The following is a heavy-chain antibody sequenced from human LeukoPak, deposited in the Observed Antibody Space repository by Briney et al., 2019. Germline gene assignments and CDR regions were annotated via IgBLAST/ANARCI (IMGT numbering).Heavy chain of an antibody. Sequence: PGRSLRLSCAASGFTFSSYVMHGVRQAPGKGLEGVAVISHDGSNKYYADSVKGRFTISRDNSKNTLYLQMNSLRAEDTAVYYCARSAYYYDSRGYHNYYYYGMDVWGQGTTVTVSS. J-gene: IGHJ6*02. CDR2: ISHDGSNK. CDR1: GFTFSSYV. CDR3: ARSAYYYDSRGYHNYYYYGMDV. D-gene: IGHD3-22*01. V-gene: IGHV3-30*03.